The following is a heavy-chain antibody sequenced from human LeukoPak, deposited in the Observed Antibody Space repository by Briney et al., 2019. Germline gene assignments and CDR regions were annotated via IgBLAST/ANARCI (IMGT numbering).Heavy chain of an antibody. CDR1: GFTFSSYS. CDR2: ISSSSSYI. J-gene: IGHJ4*02. V-gene: IGHV3-21*01. Sequence: GSLRLSCAASGFTFSSYSMNWVRQAPGKGLEWVSSISSSSSYIYYADSVKGRFTISRDNAKNSLYLQMNSLRAVDTAVYYCARGMGTAMVTPDYWGQGTLVTVSS. D-gene: IGHD5-18*01. CDR3: ARGMGTAMVTPDY.